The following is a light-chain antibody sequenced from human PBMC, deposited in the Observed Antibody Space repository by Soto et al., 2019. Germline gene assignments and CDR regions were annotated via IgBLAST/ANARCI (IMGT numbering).Light chain of an antibody. V-gene: IGKV1-9*01. J-gene: IGKJ2*01. Sequence: DIPLTQSPSFLSASVGDRVTITCRASQGISSYLAWYQQKPGKAPKLLIYAASTLQSGVPSRFSGSGSGTEFTLTISSLQPEDFATYYCQHLNSYLLYTFGQGTKLEIK. CDR3: QHLNSYLLYT. CDR2: AAS. CDR1: QGISSY.